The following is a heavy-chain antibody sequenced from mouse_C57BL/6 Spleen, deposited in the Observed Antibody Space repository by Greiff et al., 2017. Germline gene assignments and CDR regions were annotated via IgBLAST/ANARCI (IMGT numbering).Heavy chain of an antibody. V-gene: IGHV1-80*01. D-gene: IGHD3-2*02. CDR1: GYAFSSYW. Sequence: VQLQESGAELVKPGASVKISCKASGYAFSSYWMNWVKQRPGKGLEWIGQIYPGDGDTNYNGKFKGKATLTADKSSSTAYMQLSSLTSEDSAVYFCARKGGSSGFYAMDYWGQGTSVTVSS. CDR2: IYPGDGDT. CDR3: ARKGGSSGFYAMDY. J-gene: IGHJ4*01.